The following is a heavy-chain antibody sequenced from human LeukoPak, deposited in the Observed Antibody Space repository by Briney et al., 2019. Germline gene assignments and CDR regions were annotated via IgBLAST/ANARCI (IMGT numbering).Heavy chain of an antibody. CDR1: GGSISSYY. CDR3: ARLSTIFGVVTLDAFDI. V-gene: IGHV4-59*08. J-gene: IGHJ3*02. D-gene: IGHD3-3*01. Sequence: PSETLSLTCTVSGGSISSYYWSWIRQPPGKGLEWIGYIYYSGSTNYNPSLKSRVTISVDTSKNQFPLKLSSVTAADTAVYYCARLSTIFGVVTLDAFDIWGQGTMVTVSS. CDR2: IYYSGST.